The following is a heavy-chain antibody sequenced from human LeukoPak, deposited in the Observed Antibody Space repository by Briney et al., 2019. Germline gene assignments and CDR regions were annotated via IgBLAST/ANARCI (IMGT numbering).Heavy chain of an antibody. CDR1: GYTFTGYY. D-gene: IGHD3-16*02. Sequence: ASVKVSCKASGYTFTGYYMHWVRQAPGQGREWMGWINPNSGGTNYAQKFQGRVTMTRDTSISTAYMELSRLRSDDTAVYYCARVGPLSPGDWFDPWGQGTLVTVSS. CDR3: ARVGPLSPGDWFDP. CDR2: INPNSGGT. V-gene: IGHV1-2*02. J-gene: IGHJ5*02.